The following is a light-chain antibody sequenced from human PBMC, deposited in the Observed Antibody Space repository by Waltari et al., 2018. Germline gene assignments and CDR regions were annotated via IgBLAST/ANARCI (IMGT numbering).Light chain of an antibody. J-gene: IGKJ4*01. CDR1: QSLLYSNGYNY. Sequence: DIVVTQSPLSLPVTSGEPASISCRSSQSLLYSNGYNYLDWYLQKPGQSPQLLIYLGSNRASGVPDRFSGSGSGTDFTLKISRVEAEDVGVYYCIQTLQTPLTFGGGTKVEIK. CDR2: LGS. V-gene: IGKV2-28*01. CDR3: IQTLQTPLT.